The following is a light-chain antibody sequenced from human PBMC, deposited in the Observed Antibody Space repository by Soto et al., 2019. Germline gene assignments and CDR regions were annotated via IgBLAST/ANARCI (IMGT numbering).Light chain of an antibody. J-gene: IGKJ4*01. CDR2: LAS. V-gene: IGKV3-15*01. Sequence: EIVMTQSPATLSVSPGERATLSCRASQSISNNLAWYQQKPGQAPRLLIYLASTRVTGIPARFSGSGSGTEFTLTISSLQSEDFAVYYCQQYNSWPLTFGGGTKVEIK. CDR3: QQYNSWPLT. CDR1: QSISNN.